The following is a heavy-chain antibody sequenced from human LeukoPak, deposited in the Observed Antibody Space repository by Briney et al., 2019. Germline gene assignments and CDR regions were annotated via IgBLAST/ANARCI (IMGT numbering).Heavy chain of an antibody. V-gene: IGHV4-34*01. CDR2: INHSEST. Sequence: SETLSLTCAVYGGSFSGYYWSWIRQPPGKGLEWIGEINHSESTNYNPSLKSRVTISVDTSKNQFSLKLSSVTAADTAVYYCASWGRWASIVPHWFDPWGQGTLVTVSS. J-gene: IGHJ5*02. CDR3: ASWGRWASIVPHWFDP. D-gene: IGHD3-16*01. CDR1: GGSFSGYY.